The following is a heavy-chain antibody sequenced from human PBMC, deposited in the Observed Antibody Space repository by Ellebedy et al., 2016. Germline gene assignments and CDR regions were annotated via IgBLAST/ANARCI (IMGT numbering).Heavy chain of an antibody. J-gene: IGHJ4*02. CDR3: ARLAPIRDPTYDYLDY. CDR2: IYPGDSDT. Sequence: GESLKISCKGSGYAFGSYWIGWVRQMPGKGLEWMGIIYPGDSDTRYSPSFQGQVTISADKSISTAYLQWSSLKASDTAMYYCARLAPIRDPTYDYLDYWGQGTLVTVSS. CDR1: GYAFGSYW. D-gene: IGHD5-12*01. V-gene: IGHV5-51*01.